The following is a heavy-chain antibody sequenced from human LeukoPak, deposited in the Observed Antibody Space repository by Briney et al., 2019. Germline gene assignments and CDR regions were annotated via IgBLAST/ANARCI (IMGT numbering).Heavy chain of an antibody. J-gene: IGHJ3*01. Sequence: PGRSLRLSCAASGFTFSSYAMHWVRQAPGKGLEWVAVISYDGSNKYYADSVKGRFTISRDNSKNTLSLQMNSLRAEDTAVYHCVRDFQAKPAFDVWGQGTMVTVSS. V-gene: IGHV3-30*03. CDR1: GFTFSSYA. D-gene: IGHD1-14*01. CDR3: VRDFQAKPAFDV. CDR2: ISYDGSNK.